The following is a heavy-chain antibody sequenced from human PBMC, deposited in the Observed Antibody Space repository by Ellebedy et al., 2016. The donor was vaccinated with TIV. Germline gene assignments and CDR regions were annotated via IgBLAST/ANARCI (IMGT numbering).Heavy chain of an antibody. CDR1: GGTFSDYA. Sequence: SVKVSCKASGGTFSDYAISWVRQAPGQGLDWMGGIIHIFATADYAQKFQGRVTISADESTSTAYMELISLRSEDTAVYYCARGLGLTPFDYWGQGTPVTVSS. CDR3: ARGLGLTPFDY. CDR2: IIHIFATA. J-gene: IGHJ4*02. D-gene: IGHD3-16*01. V-gene: IGHV1-69*13.